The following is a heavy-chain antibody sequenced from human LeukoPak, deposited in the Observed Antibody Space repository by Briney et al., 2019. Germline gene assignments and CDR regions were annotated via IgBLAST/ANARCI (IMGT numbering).Heavy chain of an antibody. D-gene: IGHD2-2*01. J-gene: IGHJ5*02. CDR3: ARAYCSSTSCYFGWLFGWFDP. CDR2: ISSSSSYI. CDR1: GFTFSSYS. Sequence: GGSLRLSCAASGFTFSSYSMNWVRQAPGKGLEWVSSISSSSSYIYYADSVKGRFTISRDNAKNSLYLQMNSLRAEDTAVYYCARAYCSSTSCYFGWLFGWFDPWGQGTLVTVSS. V-gene: IGHV3-21*01.